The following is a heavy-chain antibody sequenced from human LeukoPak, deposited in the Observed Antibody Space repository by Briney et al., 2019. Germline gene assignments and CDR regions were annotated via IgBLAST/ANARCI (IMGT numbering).Heavy chain of an antibody. Sequence: SETLSLTCTVSGGSISSGGHYWSWIRQHPGKGLEWIGYIYYSGSTYSNPSLKSRVTISVDTSKNQFSLKLSSVTAADTAVYYCARARYHDYFDYWGQGTLVTVSS. D-gene: IGHD3-22*01. CDR3: ARARYHDYFDY. J-gene: IGHJ4*02. CDR1: GGSISSGGHY. CDR2: IYYSGST. V-gene: IGHV4-31*03.